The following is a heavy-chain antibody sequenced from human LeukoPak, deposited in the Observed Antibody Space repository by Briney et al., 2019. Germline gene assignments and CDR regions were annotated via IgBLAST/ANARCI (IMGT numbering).Heavy chain of an antibody. Sequence: PSETLSPTCAVSGGSISSGGYSWSWIRQPPGKGLEWIGYIYHSGSTYYNPSLKSRVTISVDRSKNQFSLKLSSVTAADTAVYYCARVRAEGDYWHEEIDYWGQGTLVTVSS. J-gene: IGHJ4*02. CDR2: IYHSGST. V-gene: IGHV4-30-2*01. D-gene: IGHD4-17*01. CDR3: ARVRAEGDYWHEEIDY. CDR1: GGSISSGGYS.